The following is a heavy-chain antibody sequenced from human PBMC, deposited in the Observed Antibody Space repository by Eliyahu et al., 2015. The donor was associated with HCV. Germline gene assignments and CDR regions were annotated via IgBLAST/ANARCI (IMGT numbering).Heavy chain of an antibody. J-gene: IGHJ4*02. V-gene: IGHV3-21*01. CDR3: ASSGTLLWFGELFPTELY. Sequence: EVQLVESGGGLVKPGGSLXLSCAASGFXFXXYRLNWVRQAPGKGLEWVSSISSSSSYIYYADSVKGRFTISRDNAKNSLYLQMNSLRAEDTAVYYCASSGTLLWFGELFPTELYWGQGTLVTVSS. D-gene: IGHD3-10*01. CDR2: ISSSSSYI. CDR1: GFXFXXYR.